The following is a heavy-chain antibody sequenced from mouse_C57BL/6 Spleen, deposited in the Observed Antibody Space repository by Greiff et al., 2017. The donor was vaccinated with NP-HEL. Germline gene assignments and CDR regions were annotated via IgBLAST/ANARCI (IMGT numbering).Heavy chain of an antibody. Sequence: ESGPGLVKPSQSLSLTCSVTGYSITSGYYWNWIRQFPGNKLEWMGYISYDGSNNYNPSLKNRISITRDTSKNQFFLKLNSVTTEDTATYYCARGATPWYFDVWGTGTTVTVSS. V-gene: IGHV3-6*01. CDR3: ARGATPWYFDV. J-gene: IGHJ1*03. CDR2: ISYDGSN. CDR1: GYSITSGYY.